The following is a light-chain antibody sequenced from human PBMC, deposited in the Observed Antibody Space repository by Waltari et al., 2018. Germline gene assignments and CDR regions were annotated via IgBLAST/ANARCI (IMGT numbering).Light chain of an antibody. CDR1: QGISSY. Sequence: AIRITQSPSSLSASTGDRVTITCRASQGISSYLAWDQQKPGKAPKVLIYAASTLQSGVPSRFSGSGSGTDFTLTISCLQSEDSAVYYCQQYNNWPPGDTFGQGTRLEVK. J-gene: IGKJ2*01. CDR2: AAS. CDR3: QQYNNWPPGDT. V-gene: IGKV1-8*01.